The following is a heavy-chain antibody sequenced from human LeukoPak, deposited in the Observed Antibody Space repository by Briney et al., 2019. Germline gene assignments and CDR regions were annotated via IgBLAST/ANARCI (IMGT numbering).Heavy chain of an antibody. J-gene: IGHJ6*02. CDR2: ISSSGSTI. CDR3: ARDRLRSIAVATDGMDV. CDR1: GFTFSSYS. D-gene: IGHD6-19*01. V-gene: IGHV3-48*04. Sequence: GGSLRLSCAASGFTFSSYSMNWVRQAPGKGLEWVSYISSSGSTIYYADSVKGRFTISRDNAKNSLYLQMNSLRAEDTAVYYCARDRLRSIAVATDGMDVWGQGTTVTVSS.